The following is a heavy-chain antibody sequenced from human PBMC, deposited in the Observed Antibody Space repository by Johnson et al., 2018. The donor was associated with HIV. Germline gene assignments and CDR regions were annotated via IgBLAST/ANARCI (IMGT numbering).Heavy chain of an antibody. CDR2: IYSGGST. D-gene: IGHD3-22*01. Sequence: MLLVESGGGVVQPGQSLRLSCAASGFTFDDYAMHWVRQAPGKGLEWVSVIYSGGSTYYADSVKGRFTISRDNSKNTLYLQMNSLRAEDTAVYYCARSSGYYGTDAFDIWGQGTMVTVSS. V-gene: IGHV3-66*01. J-gene: IGHJ3*02. CDR3: ARSSGYYGTDAFDI. CDR1: GFTFDDYA.